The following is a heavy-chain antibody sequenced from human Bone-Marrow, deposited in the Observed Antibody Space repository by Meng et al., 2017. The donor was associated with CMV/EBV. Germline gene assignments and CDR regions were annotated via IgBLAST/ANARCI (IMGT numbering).Heavy chain of an antibody. J-gene: IGHJ3*02. CDR1: RFTFSSCA. CDR2: IWSDGSNK. D-gene: IGHD3-16*01. Sequence: GGSLRLSCAASRFTFSSCAMHWVRQAPGKGLEWVAVIWSDGSNKYYAEYVKGRFTISRDNSKNTLYLQMNSLRGEDTAIYYCARDGGGGDSHDAFDIWGQGTMVTVSS. V-gene: IGHV3-33*08. CDR3: ARDGGGGDSHDAFDI.